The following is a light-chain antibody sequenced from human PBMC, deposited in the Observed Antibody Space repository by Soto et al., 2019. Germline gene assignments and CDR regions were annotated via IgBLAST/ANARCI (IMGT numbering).Light chain of an antibody. V-gene: IGKV3-15*01. CDR3: QQYKNWPRT. J-gene: IGKJ1*01. CDR2: GAS. Sequence: EIVIAHSPTTLCVSLGERATRSCRASQSVSSNLAWYQQKPGQAPRLLIYGASTRATGIPARFSGSGSGTEFTLTISSLQSEDFAVYYCQQYKNWPRTFGQGTKV. CDR1: QSVSSN.